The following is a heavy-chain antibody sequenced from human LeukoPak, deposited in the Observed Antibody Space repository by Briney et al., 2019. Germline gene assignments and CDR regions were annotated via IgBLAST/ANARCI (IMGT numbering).Heavy chain of an antibody. Sequence: PGGSLRLSCAASGFTFSSYSMNWVRQAPGKGLEWVSSISSSSSYIYYADSVKGRFTISRDNAKNSLYLQMSSLRSEDTAVYYCARDRGEGRWELPDAFDFWGQGTMVTVSS. CDR3: ARDRGEGRWELPDAFDF. J-gene: IGHJ3*01. V-gene: IGHV3-21*04. CDR1: GFTFSSYS. D-gene: IGHD1-26*01. CDR2: ISSSSSYI.